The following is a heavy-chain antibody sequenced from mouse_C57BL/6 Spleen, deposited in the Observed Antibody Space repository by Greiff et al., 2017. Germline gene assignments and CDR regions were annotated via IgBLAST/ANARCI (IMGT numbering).Heavy chain of an antibody. CDR1: GYTFTSYW. Sequence: QVQLQQSGAELAKPGASVKLSCKASGYTFTSYWMHWVKQRPGQGLEWIGYINPSSGYPKYNQKFKDKATLTADKSSSTAYMQLSRLTYEDSAVYYGARGVPYYSNYLSYWGQGTTLTVSS. J-gene: IGHJ2*01. D-gene: IGHD2-5*01. CDR2: INPSSGYP. V-gene: IGHV1-7*01. CDR3: ARGVPYYSNYLSY.